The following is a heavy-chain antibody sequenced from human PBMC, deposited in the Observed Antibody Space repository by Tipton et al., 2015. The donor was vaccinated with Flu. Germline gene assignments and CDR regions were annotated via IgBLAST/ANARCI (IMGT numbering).Heavy chain of an antibody. CDR1: GYTLTSYG. CDR2: ISSYNDHI. V-gene: IGHV1-18*04. Sequence: QLVQSGAEVKKPGASVKVSCKASGYTLTSYGITWVRQAPGQGLEWMGWISSYNDHIKYAPKFQGRLSMTTDTSTDTAYMELTRLRSDDTAVYYCARELYGDFDFWGQGTLVTVSS. CDR3: ARELYGDFDF. J-gene: IGHJ4*02. D-gene: IGHD4-17*01.